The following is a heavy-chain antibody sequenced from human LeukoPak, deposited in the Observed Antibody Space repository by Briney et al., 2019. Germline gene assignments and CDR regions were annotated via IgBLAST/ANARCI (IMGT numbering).Heavy chain of an antibody. CDR2: MNPNSGNT. D-gene: IGHD6-19*01. V-gene: IGHV1-8*03. Sequence: ASVKVSCKASGYTFTSYDINWVRQATGQGLEWMGWMNPNSGNTGYTQKFQGRVTITRNTSISTAYMELSSLRSEDTAVYYCARGIAVAAPDYWGQGTLVTVSS. CDR3: ARGIAVAAPDY. J-gene: IGHJ4*02. CDR1: GYTFTSYD.